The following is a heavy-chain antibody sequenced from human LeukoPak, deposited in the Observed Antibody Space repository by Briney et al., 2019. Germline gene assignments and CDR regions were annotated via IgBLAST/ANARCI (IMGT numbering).Heavy chain of an antibody. CDR2: INPSSGGT. CDR3: ARDLIGYCSGASCPH. J-gene: IGHJ4*02. V-gene: IGHV1-2*02. D-gene: IGHD2-15*01. Sequence: ASVKGSCKASGYTFTGYYIHWVRQAPGQGLEWMGWINPSSGGTNYAQKFQGRVTMTRDTSISTAYVELSRLRSDDTAVFYCARDLIGYCSGASCPHWGQGTLVTVSS. CDR1: GYTFTGYY.